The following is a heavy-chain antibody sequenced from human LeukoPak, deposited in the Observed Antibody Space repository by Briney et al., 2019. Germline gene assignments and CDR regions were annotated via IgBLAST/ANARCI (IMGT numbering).Heavy chain of an antibody. CDR3: ASIVVVPAAIPGYYYMDV. CDR2: IYYSGST. V-gene: IGHV4-39*01. Sequence: SETLSLTCTVSGGSISSSSYHWGWIRQPPGKGLEWIGSIYYSGSTYYNPSLKSRVTISVDTSKNQFSLKLSSVTAADTAVYYCASIVVVPAAIPGYYYMDVWGKGTTVTVSS. CDR1: GGSISSSSYH. D-gene: IGHD2-2*01. J-gene: IGHJ6*03.